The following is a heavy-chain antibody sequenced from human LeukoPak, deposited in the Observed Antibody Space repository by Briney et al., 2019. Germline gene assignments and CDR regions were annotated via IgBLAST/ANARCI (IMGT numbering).Heavy chain of an antibody. CDR2: IYVGDSDT. D-gene: IGHD6-13*01. CDR1: GYSFTNYW. V-gene: IGHV5-51*01. J-gene: IGHJ2*01. Sequence: GESLKISCKDSGYSFTNYWIGWVRQMPGKNLEWMGIIYVGDSDTRYSPSFQGQVTISADKSINTAYLQWSSLKASDTAMYYCARDPMGDSSSSPYWYFDLWGRGTLVTVSS. CDR3: ARDPMGDSSSSPYWYFDL.